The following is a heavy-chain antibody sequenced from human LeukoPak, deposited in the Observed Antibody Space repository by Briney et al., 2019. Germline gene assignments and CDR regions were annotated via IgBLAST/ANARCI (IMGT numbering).Heavy chain of an antibody. CDR3: ATDGAYDFWSGFLLFY. CDR1: GYTFTSYG. D-gene: IGHD3-3*01. V-gene: IGHV1-24*01. Sequence: ASVKVSCKASGYTFTSYGISWVRQASGQGLEWMGGFDPEDGETIYAQKFQGRVTMTEDTSTDTAYMELSSLRSEDTAVYYCATDGAYDFWSGFLLFYWGQGTLVTVSS. J-gene: IGHJ4*02. CDR2: FDPEDGET.